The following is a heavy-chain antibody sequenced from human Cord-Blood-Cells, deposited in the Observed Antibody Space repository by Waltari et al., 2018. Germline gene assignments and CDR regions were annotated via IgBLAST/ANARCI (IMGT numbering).Heavy chain of an antibody. CDR3: ARGEASLRFLEWLLYFDY. V-gene: IGHV4-34*01. Sequence: QLQQWGAGLLKPSATLSLTSAVYGGSFSGDYWSWVRQPPGKGLEWIGETNHSGSTNYNPSLKSRVTISVDTSKNQFSLKLSSVTAADTTVYYCARGEASLRFLEWLLYFDYWGQGTLVTVSS. CDR2: TNHSGST. J-gene: IGHJ4*02. D-gene: IGHD3-3*01. CDR1: GGSFSGDY.